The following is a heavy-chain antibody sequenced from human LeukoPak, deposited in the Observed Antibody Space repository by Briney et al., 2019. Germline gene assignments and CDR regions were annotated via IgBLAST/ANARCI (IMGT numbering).Heavy chain of an antibody. V-gene: IGHV3-7*01. CDR1: GFTFSSYW. CDR2: IKQDGSEK. CDR3: ARGDFGDHVWVDAFDI. Sequence: PGGSLRLSCAASGFTFSSYWISWVRPAQGKGREWVANIKQDGSEKSYVGSVKDRFTISRDNAKNSLYLQMNSLRAEDTAVYYCARGDFGDHVWVDAFDIWGQGTMVTVSS. J-gene: IGHJ3*02. D-gene: IGHD4/OR15-4a*01.